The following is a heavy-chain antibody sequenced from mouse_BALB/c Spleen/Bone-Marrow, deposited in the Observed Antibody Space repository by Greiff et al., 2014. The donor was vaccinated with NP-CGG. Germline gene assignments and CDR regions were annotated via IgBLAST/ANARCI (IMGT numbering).Heavy chain of an antibody. V-gene: IGHV7-3*02. D-gene: IGHD2-12*01. Sequence: DVHLVESGGGLVQPGDSLRLSCATSGFTFTEYYMSWVRQPPGKALEWLGFIRDKANGYTTDYSASVKGRFTMSRDNSQSILYLQMNTLRAEDSATYYCARVYIYDGGNAMDYWGQGTSVTVSS. CDR3: ARVYIYDGGNAMDY. J-gene: IGHJ4*01. CDR1: GFTFTEYY. CDR2: IRDKANGYTT.